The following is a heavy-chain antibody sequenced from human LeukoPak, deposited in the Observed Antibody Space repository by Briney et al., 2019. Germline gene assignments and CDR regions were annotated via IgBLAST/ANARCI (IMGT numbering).Heavy chain of an antibody. V-gene: IGHV3-33*01. J-gene: IGHJ4*02. Sequence: GGSLRLSCAASGFTFSSYGMHWVRQAPGKGLEWVAVIWYDGVNKYYADSVKGRFTISRDNSKNTLYLQMNSLRAEDTAVYYCARQSSSGSYLFDYWGQGTLVTVTS. CDR2: IWYDGVNK. CDR1: GFTFSSYG. CDR3: ARQSSSGSYLFDY. D-gene: IGHD1-26*01.